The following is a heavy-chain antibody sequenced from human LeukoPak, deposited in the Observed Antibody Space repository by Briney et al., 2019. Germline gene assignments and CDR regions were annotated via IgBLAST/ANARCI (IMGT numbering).Heavy chain of an antibody. D-gene: IGHD5-12*01. V-gene: IGHV4-59*12. CDR1: GGSISNYY. CDR2: IYYSGST. CDR3: AKDRRTIRDPFDY. Sequence: PSETLSLTCTVSGGSISNYYWSWIRQPPGKGLEWIGYIYYSGSTNYNPSLKSRVTISVDTSKNQFSLKLSSVTAADTAVYYCAKDRRTIRDPFDYWGQGTLVTVSS. J-gene: IGHJ4*02.